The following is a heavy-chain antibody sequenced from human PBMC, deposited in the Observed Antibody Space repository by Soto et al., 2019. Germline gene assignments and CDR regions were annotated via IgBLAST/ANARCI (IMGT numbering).Heavy chain of an antibody. CDR3: ARDIWSGNYKWFES. CDR2: ISNDGGTQ. D-gene: IGHD3-3*01. Sequence: WSLRLSCAASTLTVSLYGIQWVRQAPGKGLDWVAFISNDGGTQYYADSVKGRFSISRDNSMNTVDLHMNSLRAEDTAIYYCARDIWSGNYKWFESWGQGTRVNVSS. V-gene: IGHV3-30*03. J-gene: IGHJ5*01. CDR1: TLTVSLYG.